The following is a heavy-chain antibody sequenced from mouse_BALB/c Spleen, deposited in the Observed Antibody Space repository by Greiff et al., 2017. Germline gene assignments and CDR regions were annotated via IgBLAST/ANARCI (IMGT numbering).Heavy chain of an antibody. V-gene: IGHV1-54*03. CDR2: INPGSGGT. D-gene: IGHD1-1*01. Sequence: VKLMESGAELVRPGTSVKVSCKASGYAFTNYLIEWVKQRPGQGLEWIGVINPGSGGTNYNEKFKGKATLTADKSSSTAYMQLSSLTSDDSAVYFCARGDGSSSFAYWGQGTLVTVSA. CDR3: ARGDGSSSFAY. CDR1: GYAFTNYL. J-gene: IGHJ3*01.